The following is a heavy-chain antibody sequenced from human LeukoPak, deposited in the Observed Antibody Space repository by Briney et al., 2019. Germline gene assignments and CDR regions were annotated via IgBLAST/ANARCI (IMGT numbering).Heavy chain of an antibody. D-gene: IGHD6-19*01. Sequence: SETLSLTCTVSGGSISSYYWSWIRQPAGKGLEWIGRVYTSGSTNYNPSLKSRLTMSVDTSKNQFSLKLSSVTAADTAVYYCASSPLSVAGDTFDYWGQGSLVTVSS. J-gene: IGHJ4*02. V-gene: IGHV4-4*07. CDR1: GGSISSYY. CDR3: ASSPLSVAGDTFDY. CDR2: VYTSGST.